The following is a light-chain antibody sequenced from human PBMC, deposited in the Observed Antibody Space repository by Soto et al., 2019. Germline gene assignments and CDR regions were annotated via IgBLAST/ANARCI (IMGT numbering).Light chain of an antibody. CDR1: NIGRKS. CDR2: YDN. Sequence: SYELTQPPSVSVAPGKTARITCGGNNIGRKSVHWYQQKPGQAPVLVIYYDNDRPSGIPERFSGSNSGNTATLTISRVEAGDEADYYCQVWDSSSDRVVFGGGTKLTVL. J-gene: IGLJ2*01. CDR3: QVWDSSSDRVV. V-gene: IGLV3-21*04.